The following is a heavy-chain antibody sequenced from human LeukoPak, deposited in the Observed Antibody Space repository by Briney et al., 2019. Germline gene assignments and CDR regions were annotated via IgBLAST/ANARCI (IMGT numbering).Heavy chain of an antibody. CDR2: ISSSGSTI. V-gene: IGHV3-48*03. J-gene: IGHJ4*02. CDR3: ARNKLERRNYFDY. Sequence: GGSLRLSCAASGFTFSIYEMNWVRQAPGRGGEGVSYISSSGSTIYYADSVEGRFTISRDNAKNSLYLQMNSLRAEDTAVYYCARNKLERRNYFDYWGQGTLVTVSS. D-gene: IGHD1-1*01. CDR1: GFTFSIYE.